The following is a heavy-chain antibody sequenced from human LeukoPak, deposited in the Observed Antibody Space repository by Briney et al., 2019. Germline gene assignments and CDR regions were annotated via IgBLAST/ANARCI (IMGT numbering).Heavy chain of an antibody. Sequence: GGSLRLSCAASGFTFSYHWMTWVRQAPGKGLEWVANIKNDGAVKNYVDSVKGRFTISRDNAKNSLYLQMDSLRAEDTAVYYCAKIGAVAGTWGQGTLVTVSS. CDR3: AKIGAVAGT. CDR1: GFTFSYHW. J-gene: IGHJ5*02. CDR2: IKNDGAVK. V-gene: IGHV3-7*03. D-gene: IGHD6-19*01.